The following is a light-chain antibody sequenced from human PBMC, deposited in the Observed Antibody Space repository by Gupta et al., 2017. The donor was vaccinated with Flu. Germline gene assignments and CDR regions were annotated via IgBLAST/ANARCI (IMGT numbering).Light chain of an antibody. Sequence: SYALTQPPSVSVSPGQTASITCSGDKLGDKYACWYQQKPGQSPVLVIYQDSKRPSGIPERFSGSNSGNKATLTISGTQAMDEADYYCQAWDSSPVVFGGGTKLTVL. CDR1: KLGDKY. V-gene: IGLV3-1*01. CDR3: QAWDSSPVV. J-gene: IGLJ2*01. CDR2: QDS.